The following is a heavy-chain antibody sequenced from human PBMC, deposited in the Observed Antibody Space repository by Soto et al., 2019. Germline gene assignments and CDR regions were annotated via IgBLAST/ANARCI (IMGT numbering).Heavy chain of an antibody. J-gene: IGHJ4*01. CDR2: ISGSGGSP. CDR3: TKARCSGDTCFVPDY. D-gene: IGHD2-15*01. CDR1: GXXXSSYT. Sequence: EVQVLESGGGLGQPXGSLRLSCAASGXXXSSYTMAWVRQAPGKGLEWVSSISGSGGSPYYADSVQGRFTISRDNYKNTVSLQMNSLRAEDTATYYCTKARCSGDTCFVPDYWGHGTLVIVSS. V-gene: IGHV3-23*01.